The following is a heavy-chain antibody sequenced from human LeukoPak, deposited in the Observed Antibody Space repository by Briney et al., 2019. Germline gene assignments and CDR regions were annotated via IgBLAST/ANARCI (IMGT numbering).Heavy chain of an antibody. J-gene: IGHJ4*02. CDR3: ARDPSFLLADAW. CDR2: ISGDGRQST. D-gene: IGHD2-15*01. Sequence: SGGSLRLSCAASGFPLNNFPMMWVRQSPGQGPEWVSTISGDGRQSTHYADTVKGRFIISKDTSRNTLYLQMTSLRVDDTAVYYCARDPSFLLADAWWGQGTVVTVSS. V-gene: IGHV3-23*01. CDR1: GFPLNNFP.